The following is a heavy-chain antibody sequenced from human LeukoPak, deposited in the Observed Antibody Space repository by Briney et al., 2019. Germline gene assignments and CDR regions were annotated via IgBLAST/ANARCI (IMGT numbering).Heavy chain of an antibody. CDR3: AKGDYYDSSGYYYSIGLFDY. J-gene: IGHJ4*02. V-gene: IGHV3-30-3*01. D-gene: IGHD3-22*01. CDR2: ISYDGSNK. Sequence: GGSLRLSCAASGFTFSSYAMHWVRQAPGKGLEWVAVISYDGSNKYYADSVKGRFTISRDNSKNTLYLQMNSLRAEDTAVYYCAKGDYYDSSGYYYSIGLFDYWGQGTLVTVSS. CDR1: GFTFSSYA.